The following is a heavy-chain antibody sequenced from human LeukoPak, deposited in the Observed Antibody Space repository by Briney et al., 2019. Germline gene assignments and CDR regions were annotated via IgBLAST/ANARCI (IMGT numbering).Heavy chain of an antibody. V-gene: IGHV1-8*01. J-gene: IGHJ4*02. CDR3: AFGNYYDSSGYRY. CDR1: GFTFTSYD. D-gene: IGHD3-22*01. Sequence: ASVKVSCKASGFTFTSYDINWVRQASGQGFEWMGWMNPNTGNTGYAQKFQGRVTMTRDTSTSTAYMELRSLRSDDTAVYYCAFGNYYDSSGYRYWGQGTLVTVSS. CDR2: MNPNTGNT.